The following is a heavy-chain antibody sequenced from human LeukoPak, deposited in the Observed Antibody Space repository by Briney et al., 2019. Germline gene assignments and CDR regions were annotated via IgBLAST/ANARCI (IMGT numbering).Heavy chain of an antibody. J-gene: IGHJ2*01. D-gene: IGHD3-3*01. V-gene: IGHV4-31*03. Sequence: SETLSLTCTVSGGSISSGGYYWSWIRQHPGKGLEWIGYISYSGSAYYNPSLKSRATISVDTSKNQFSLKMTSVSAADTAVYYSARAILTPSGYVWHFDLWGRGTLVSVSS. CDR1: GGSISSGGYY. CDR3: ARAILTPSGYVWHFDL. CDR2: ISYSGSA.